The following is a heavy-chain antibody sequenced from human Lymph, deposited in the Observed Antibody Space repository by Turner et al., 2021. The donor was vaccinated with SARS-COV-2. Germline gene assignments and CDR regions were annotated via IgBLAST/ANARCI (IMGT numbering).Heavy chain of an antibody. Sequence: QVQLQESGPGLVRPAETLSLTCTVSGGSISSYYWSWIRQPQGKGLEWIGYINYSGSTNYNLSLKSRVTISVDTSKNQFSLKLSSVTAADTAVYYCARHGFSGWYGGGMDVWGQGTTVTVSS. CDR2: INYSGST. CDR3: ARHGFSGWYGGGMDV. CDR1: GGSISSYY. J-gene: IGHJ6*01. V-gene: IGHV4-59*08. D-gene: IGHD6-19*01.